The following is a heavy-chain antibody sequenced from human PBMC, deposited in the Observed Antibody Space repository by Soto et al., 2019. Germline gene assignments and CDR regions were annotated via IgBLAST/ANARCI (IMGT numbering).Heavy chain of an antibody. D-gene: IGHD1-26*01. V-gene: IGHV3-49*05. CDR2: IRSKAYGGTT. J-gene: IGHJ6*02. Sequence: KPGGSLRLSCTDSGFTFADYAMSWFRQAPGKGLEWVGFIRSKAYGGTTEYAASVRGRFTVSRDDSKSIAYLQMNSLKTEDTAVYYCTRDSGSYYYYGMDVWGQGTTVTVSS. CDR1: GFTFADYA. CDR3: TRDSGSYYYYGMDV.